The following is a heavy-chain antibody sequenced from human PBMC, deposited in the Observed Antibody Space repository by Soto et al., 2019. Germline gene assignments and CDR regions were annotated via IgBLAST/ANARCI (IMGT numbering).Heavy chain of an antibody. CDR2: ISAYNGNT. CDR1: GYTFTSYA. J-gene: IGHJ3*02. V-gene: IGHV1-18*01. CDR3: ARDLIPMDI. Sequence: QVQLVQSGAEVKKPGASVTVSCKASGYTFTSYAISWVRQAPGQGLAWMGWISAYNGNTNYAQKPQGRVTMTTDTPTSTAYMGLRSPRSDDTAVYDCARDLIPMDIWGQGTMVTVSS. D-gene: IGHD2-21*01.